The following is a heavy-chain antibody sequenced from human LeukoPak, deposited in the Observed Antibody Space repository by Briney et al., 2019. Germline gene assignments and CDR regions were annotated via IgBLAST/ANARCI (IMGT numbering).Heavy chain of an antibody. CDR3: ARGGNSKGFDI. V-gene: IGHV3-48*01. Sequence: HSGGSLRLSCAASGFTFSSYSMNWVRQAPGKGLEWVSYITSTGTTIYYADSVKGRFTISRDNAKNLLYLQMNSLRAEDTAVYYCARGGNSKGFDIWGQGTMVTVSS. D-gene: IGHD4-23*01. CDR1: GFTFSSYS. CDR2: ITSTGTTI. J-gene: IGHJ3*02.